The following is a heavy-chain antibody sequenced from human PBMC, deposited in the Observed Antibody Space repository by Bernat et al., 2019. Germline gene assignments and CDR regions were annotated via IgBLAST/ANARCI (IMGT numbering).Heavy chain of an antibody. J-gene: IGHJ4*02. Sequence: DVQLVESGGGLVQPGGSLRVSCAASGFIFSYYWISWVRQAPGKGLEWVANIKGDGSEKYYVDSVKGRFTISRDNAKNSLYLQMNNLRVEDTAVYYCASFPYDSSGDPDYWGQGTLVTVSS. V-gene: IGHV3-7*03. CDR2: IKGDGSEK. CDR3: ASFPYDSSGDPDY. D-gene: IGHD3-22*01. CDR1: GFIFSYYW.